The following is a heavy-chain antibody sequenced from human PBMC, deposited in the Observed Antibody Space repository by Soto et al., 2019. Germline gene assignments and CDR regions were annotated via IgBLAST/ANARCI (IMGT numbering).Heavy chain of an antibody. J-gene: IGHJ5*02. CDR1: GDSVSSNTAS. Sequence: SQTLSLTCAIPGDSVSSNTASWNWIRQSPSRGLEWLGRTYFRSKWYNDYAVSVQSRIIINPDTSNNQFPLQLNSVTPEDTAVYFCAKGDNLGPKTGYAFDPWGQGIMVTVSS. CDR2: TYFRSKWYN. D-gene: IGHD5-12*01. CDR3: AKGDNLGPKTGYAFDP. V-gene: IGHV6-1*01.